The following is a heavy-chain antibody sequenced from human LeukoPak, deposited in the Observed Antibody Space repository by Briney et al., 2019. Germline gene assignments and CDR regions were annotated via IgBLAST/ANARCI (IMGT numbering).Heavy chain of an antibody. CDR2: INPNSGGT. J-gene: IGHJ3*02. CDR1: GYTFTGYY. CDR3: ARDLPYYYDSSGTYRLGNAFDI. Sequence: ASVKVSCKASGYTFTGYYMHWVRQAPGQGLEWMGWINPNSGGTNYAQKFQGRVTMTRDTSISTAYMELSRPRSDDTAVYYCARDLPYYYDSSGTYRLGNAFDIWGQGTMVTVSS. V-gene: IGHV1-2*02. D-gene: IGHD3-22*01.